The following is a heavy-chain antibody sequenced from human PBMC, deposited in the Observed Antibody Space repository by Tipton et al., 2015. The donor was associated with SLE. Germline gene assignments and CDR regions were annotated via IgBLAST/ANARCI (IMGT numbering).Heavy chain of an antibody. CDR1: GFIFSNAW. Sequence: GSLRLSCAASGFIFSNAWVNWVRQAPGKGLEWVGRIKSQTDGGTTEYAEPVIDRFTISRDDSKNSLYLQMNSLKNEDTAVYYCASGTRMDVWGKGTTVTVSS. D-gene: IGHD1-1*01. V-gene: IGHV3-15*01. J-gene: IGHJ6*04. CDR3: ASGTRMDV. CDR2: IKSQTDGGTT.